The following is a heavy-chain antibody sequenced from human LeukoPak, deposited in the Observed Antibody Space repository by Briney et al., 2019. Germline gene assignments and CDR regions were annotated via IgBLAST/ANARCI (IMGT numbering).Heavy chain of an antibody. D-gene: IGHD4-17*01. J-gene: IGHJ5*02. CDR3: AKDFTVTTRGWLDP. CDR2: ISYDGSNK. V-gene: IGHV3-30*18. Sequence: PGGSLRLSCAASGFTFSSYGMRWVRQAPGKGLEWVAVISYDGSNKYYADSVKGRFTISRDNSKNTLYLQMNSLRAEDTAVYYCAKDFTVTTRGWLDPWGQGTLVTVSS. CDR1: GFTFSSYG.